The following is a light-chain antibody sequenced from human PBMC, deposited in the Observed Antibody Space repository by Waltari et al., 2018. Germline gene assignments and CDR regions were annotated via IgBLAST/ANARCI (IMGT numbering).Light chain of an antibody. CDR3: QAWDTSTYHVV. Sequence: SYELTQPPSVSVSPGQTANITCSGDKLGDKYACWYQQKPGQSPVLVIYQDYKRPSGIPERFSGSNSGNTATLTVSGTQAMEEADYYCQAWDTSTYHVVFGGGTKLTVL. CDR1: KLGDKY. V-gene: IGLV3-1*01. CDR2: QDY. J-gene: IGLJ2*01.